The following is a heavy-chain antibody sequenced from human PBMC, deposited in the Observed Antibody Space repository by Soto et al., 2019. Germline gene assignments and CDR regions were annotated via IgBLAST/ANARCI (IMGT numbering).Heavy chain of an antibody. V-gene: IGHV3-11*01. Sequence: QMQLVESGGGLVEPGGSLRLSCEASGFTFSHHYMSWIRQAPGKGLEWVSYISRSGTTIYYADSVRGRFTISRDNSKNSLYLQMDSLRAEDTAMYYCGRDPELWDENVATRPSTYYYGMDVGGQGTTVTVSS. CDR3: GRDPELWDENVATRPSTYYYGMDV. CDR2: ISRSGTTI. CDR1: GFTFSHHY. J-gene: IGHJ6*02. D-gene: IGHD5-18*01.